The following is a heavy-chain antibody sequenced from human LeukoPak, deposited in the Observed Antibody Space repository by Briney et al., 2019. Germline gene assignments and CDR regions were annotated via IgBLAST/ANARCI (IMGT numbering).Heavy chain of an antibody. Sequence: GGSLRLSCAASGFSFISYEMQWVRQAPGKGLVWVSRINTDGARTSYAGSVKGRFTISRDNAKNTLYLQMNSLRAEDTAKYYCARELPREVTLDYWGQGTLVTVSS. D-gene: IGHD2-21*02. CDR2: INTDGART. CDR3: ARELPREVTLDY. CDR1: GFSFISYE. V-gene: IGHV3-74*01. J-gene: IGHJ4*02.